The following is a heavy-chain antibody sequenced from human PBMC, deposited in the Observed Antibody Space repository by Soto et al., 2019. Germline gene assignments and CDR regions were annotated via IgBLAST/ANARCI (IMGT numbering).Heavy chain of an antibody. CDR1: GGTVSNYA. CDR3: AGHGGRGSAPDYYYYGLDV. CDR2: IIPVFGTP. Sequence: SGKVSGKASGGTVSNYALTWVRQAPGQGLEWMGGIIPVFGTPKYAQKFQGRDSITADKSTSTVYMDLRSLTSEDTAVYYCAGHGGRGSAPDYYYYGLDVWGQGTTVTVSS. D-gene: IGHD2-15*01. V-gene: IGHV1-69*06. J-gene: IGHJ6*02.